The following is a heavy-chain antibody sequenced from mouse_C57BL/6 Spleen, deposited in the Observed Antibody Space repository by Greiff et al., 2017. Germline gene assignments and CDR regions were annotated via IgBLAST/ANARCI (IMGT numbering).Heavy chain of an antibody. CDR3: ARHDGSSHPFAY. J-gene: IGHJ3*01. Sequence: EVKLVESGGGLVKPGGSLKLSCAASGFTFSSYTMSWVRQTPEKRLEWVATISGGGGNTYYPDSVKGRFTISRDNAKNTLYLQMSSLRSEDTALYDCARHDGSSHPFAYWGQGTLVTVSA. D-gene: IGHD1-1*01. CDR1: GFTFSSYT. CDR2: ISGGGGNT. V-gene: IGHV5-9*01.